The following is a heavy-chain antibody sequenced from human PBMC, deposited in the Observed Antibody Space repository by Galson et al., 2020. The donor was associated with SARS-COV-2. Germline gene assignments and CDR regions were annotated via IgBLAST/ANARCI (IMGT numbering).Heavy chain of an antibody. CDR2: IYWDDDK. CDR3: AHRSIIVGATYFDY. J-gene: IGHJ4*02. Sequence: SGPTLVKPTQTLTLTCTFSGFSPSTSGVGVGWIRQPPGKALEWLALIYWDDDKRYSPSLKSRLTITKDTSKNQVVLTMTNMDPVDTATYYCAHRSIIVGATYFDYWGQGTLVTVSS. V-gene: IGHV2-5*02. D-gene: IGHD1-26*01. CDR1: GFSPSTSGVG.